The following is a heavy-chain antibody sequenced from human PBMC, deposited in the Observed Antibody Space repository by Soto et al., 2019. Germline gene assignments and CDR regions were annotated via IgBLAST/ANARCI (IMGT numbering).Heavy chain of an antibody. D-gene: IGHD1-1*01. Sequence: GGSLRLSCAASGFTFSSYSMNWVRQAPGKGLEWISYISSSLGHTDYAESVKGRFTISRDNAKSSVFLEMSDLRSDDTAVYYCAANWNFGLNFWGQGTLVTAS. CDR3: AANWNFGLNF. V-gene: IGHV3-21*01. J-gene: IGHJ4*02. CDR1: GFTFSSYS. CDR2: ISSSLGHT.